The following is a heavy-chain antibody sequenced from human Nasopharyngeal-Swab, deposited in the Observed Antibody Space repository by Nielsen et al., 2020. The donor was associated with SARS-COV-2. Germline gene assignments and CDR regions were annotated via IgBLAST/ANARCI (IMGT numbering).Heavy chain of an antibody. D-gene: IGHD6-19*01. J-gene: IGHJ2*01. CDR1: GFTVSSNY. V-gene: IGHV3-53*01. CDR2: IYSGGST. Sequence: GASLKISCAASGFTVSSNYMSWVRQAPGKGLEWVSVIYSGGSTYYADSVKGRFTISRDDAKNSLYLQMNSLRAEDTAVYYCARTRGGIAVAGRGYWYFDLWGRGTLVTVSS. CDR3: ARTRGGIAVAGRGYWYFDL.